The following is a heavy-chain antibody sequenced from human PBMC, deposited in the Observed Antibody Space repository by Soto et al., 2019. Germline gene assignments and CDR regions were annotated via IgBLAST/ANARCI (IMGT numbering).Heavy chain of an antibody. D-gene: IGHD1-26*01. CDR3: ARYTGSNSLFDS. CDR1: GYTFTGDY. CDR2: INPKSGYT. V-gene: IGHV1-2*02. J-gene: IGHJ4*02. Sequence: QVQLVQSGAEVKKPGASVSVSCKASGYTFTGDYLHWVRQAPGQGLEWMAWINPKSGYTKSAQKFQARVTLTRDTSIGTAYMELRSLRSEDTAVYFCARYTGSNSLFDSWGQGTLVTVSS.